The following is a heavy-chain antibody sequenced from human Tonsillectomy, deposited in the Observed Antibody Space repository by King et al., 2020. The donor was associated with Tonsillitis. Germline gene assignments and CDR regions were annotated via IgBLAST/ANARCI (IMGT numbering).Heavy chain of an antibody. J-gene: IGHJ4*02. CDR1: GGSISNYY. D-gene: IGHD5-24*01. CDR3: ARGLDGYIFDY. CDR2: IYYSGST. Sequence: QLQESGPGLVKPSETLSLTCTVSGGSISNYYWSWIRQPPGKGLEWIGYIYYSGSTNYNPSLKSRVTISVDTSKNQFSLKLSSVTAADTAVYYCARGLDGYIFDYWGQGTLVTVSS. V-gene: IGHV4-59*01.